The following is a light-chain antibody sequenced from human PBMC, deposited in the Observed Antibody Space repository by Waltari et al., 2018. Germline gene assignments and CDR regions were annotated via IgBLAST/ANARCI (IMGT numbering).Light chain of an antibody. Sequence: QSALTQPASVSGSPGQSITISCTGTSNAIGDYNYFSWYQHQSGKAPKLMIYDVTERPSGVSNRFSGSKSGNTASLTISGLQADDEADYYCTSFSTISTSLFGGGTKVTVL. CDR3: TSFSTISTSL. J-gene: IGLJ3*02. CDR2: DVT. V-gene: IGLV2-14*03. CDR1: SNAIGDYNY.